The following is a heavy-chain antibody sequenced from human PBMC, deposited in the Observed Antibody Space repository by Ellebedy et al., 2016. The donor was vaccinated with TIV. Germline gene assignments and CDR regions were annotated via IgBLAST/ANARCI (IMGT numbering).Heavy chain of an antibody. CDR3: ATDLRVAEAGNA. CDR1: GYRFTGHL. V-gene: IGHV3-30*04. Sequence: GESLKISXKASGYRFTGHLIGWVRQAPGKGLEWVAAISYVGGNTYYADSVKGRFTISRDNSKNTLYLQMNSLRPEDTAVYFCATDLRVAEAGNAWGQGTLVTVSS. J-gene: IGHJ4*02. D-gene: IGHD6-19*01. CDR2: ISYVGGNT.